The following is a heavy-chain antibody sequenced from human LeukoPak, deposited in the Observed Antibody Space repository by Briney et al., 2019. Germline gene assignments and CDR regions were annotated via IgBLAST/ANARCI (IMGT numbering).Heavy chain of an antibody. CDR3: ARSIQYSNSIDY. Sequence: ASVKVSCKASGFTFTGYYMHWVRRAPGQGLEWMGWINPNSGGTIYAQNFQGRVTMTRDTSISTAYMELSRLRSDDTAVYYCARSIQYSNSIDYWGQGTLVTVSS. D-gene: IGHD2/OR15-2a*01. J-gene: IGHJ4*02. CDR2: INPNSGGT. CDR1: GFTFTGYY. V-gene: IGHV1-2*02.